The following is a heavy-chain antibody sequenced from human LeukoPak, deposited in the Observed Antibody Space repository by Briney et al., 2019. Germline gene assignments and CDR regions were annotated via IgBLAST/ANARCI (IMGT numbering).Heavy chain of an antibody. Sequence: PGGSLRLSCAASGFTFSSYSMDWVRQAPGKGLEWVSSITSRSDYIYYADSGKGRFIISRDNARNSVYLQMNGLRVEDTAVYYCARVSGTSITGALDIWGQGTMVTVSS. CDR2: ITSRSDYI. CDR1: GFTFSSYS. J-gene: IGHJ3*02. D-gene: IGHD2-2*01. V-gene: IGHV3-21*01. CDR3: ARVSGTSITGALDI.